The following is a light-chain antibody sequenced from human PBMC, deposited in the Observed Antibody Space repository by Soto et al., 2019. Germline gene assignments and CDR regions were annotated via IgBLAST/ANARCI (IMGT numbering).Light chain of an antibody. Sequence: DIQMTQSPSTLSASVGDRVTITCRASQSISSWLAWYQQKPEKAPKPLIYKASSLESGVPSRFSGSGSWTEFPLTISCLQPDDFATYYCQQYNSYSRTFGQGTKVDIK. J-gene: IGKJ1*01. V-gene: IGKV1-5*03. CDR1: QSISSW. CDR3: QQYNSYSRT. CDR2: KAS.